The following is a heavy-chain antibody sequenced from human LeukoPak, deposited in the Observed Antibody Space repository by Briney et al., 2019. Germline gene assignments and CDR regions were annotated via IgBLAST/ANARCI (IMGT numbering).Heavy chain of an antibody. J-gene: IGHJ5*02. CDR3: AKDWAYGSGSNWFDP. Sequence: GGSLRLSCAASGFTFSSYAMSWVRQAPGKGLEWVSAISGSGGSTYYADSVKGRFTISRDNSKSTLYLQMNSLRAKDTAVYYCAKDWAYGSGSNWFDPWGQGTLVTVSS. CDR2: ISGSGGST. D-gene: IGHD3-10*01. V-gene: IGHV3-23*01. CDR1: GFTFSSYA.